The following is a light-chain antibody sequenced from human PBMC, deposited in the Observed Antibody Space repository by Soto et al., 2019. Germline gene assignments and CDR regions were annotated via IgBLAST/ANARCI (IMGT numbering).Light chain of an antibody. Sequence: TLSPSLADRVTITCRASQTISSWLAWYQQKPGKAPKLLIYKASTLKSGVPSRFSGSGSGTEFTLTISSLQPDDFATYYCQHYNSYSEAFGQGTKVDIK. CDR3: QHYNSYSEA. J-gene: IGKJ1*01. CDR1: QTISSW. V-gene: IGKV1-5*03. CDR2: KAS.